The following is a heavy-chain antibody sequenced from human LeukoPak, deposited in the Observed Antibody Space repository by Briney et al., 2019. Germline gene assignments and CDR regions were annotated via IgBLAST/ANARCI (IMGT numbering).Heavy chain of an antibody. CDR3: ARDRPRARYFDY. V-gene: IGHV1-69*04. Sequence: AASVKVSCKASGGTFSDYSISWVRQAPGQGLEWMGRIIPILKVPNYAQKFEGRVTITADKSTSTAYMELSSLKSEDTAVYFCARDRPRARYFDYWGQGTLVTVSS. J-gene: IGHJ4*02. CDR2: IIPILKVP. CDR1: GGTFSDYS. D-gene: IGHD2-15*01.